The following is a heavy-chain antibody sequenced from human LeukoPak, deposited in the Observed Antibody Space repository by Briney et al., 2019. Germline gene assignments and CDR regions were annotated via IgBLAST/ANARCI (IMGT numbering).Heavy chain of an antibody. CDR1: EFTFSNAW. D-gene: IGHD2-2*01. CDR2: IKSKTDGGTT. Sequence: GGSLRLSCAASEFTFSNAWMSWVRQAPGKGLEWVGRIKSKTDGGTTDFAAPVKGRFTISRDDSKNTLYLQMNSLKTEDTAVYYCTTCQSATTSCYYYYYYMDVWGKGTTVTISS. J-gene: IGHJ6*03. CDR3: TTCQSATTSCYYYYYYMDV. V-gene: IGHV3-15*01.